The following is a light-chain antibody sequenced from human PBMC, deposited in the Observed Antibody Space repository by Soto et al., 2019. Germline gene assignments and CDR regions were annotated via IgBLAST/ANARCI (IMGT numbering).Light chain of an antibody. J-gene: IGKJ4*01. V-gene: IGKV2-28*01. CDR3: MQALQTPTT. CDR1: QSLLHSNGYNY. Sequence: EIVMTQSPLSLPVTPGEPASISCRSSQSLLHSNGYNYLDWYLQKPGQSPQVLIYLGSNRASGVPDRFSGSGSGTDFTLKISRVEAEDVGVYYCMQALQTPTTFGGGTKVDIK. CDR2: LGS.